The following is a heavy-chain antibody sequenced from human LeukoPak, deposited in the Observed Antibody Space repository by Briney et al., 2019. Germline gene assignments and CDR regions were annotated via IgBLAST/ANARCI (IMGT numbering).Heavy chain of an antibody. CDR3: ARGQQGYYFDSSGYPASFDY. CDR2: IYTSGST. Sequence: SETLSLTCTVSGGSISNYYWNWIRQPAGKGLEWIGRIYTSGSTNHNPSLKSRVTMSVDTSKNQFSLELSSVTAADTAVYYCARGQQGYYFDSSGYPASFDYWGQGTLVTVSS. CDR1: GGSISNYY. D-gene: IGHD3-22*01. J-gene: IGHJ4*02. V-gene: IGHV4-4*07.